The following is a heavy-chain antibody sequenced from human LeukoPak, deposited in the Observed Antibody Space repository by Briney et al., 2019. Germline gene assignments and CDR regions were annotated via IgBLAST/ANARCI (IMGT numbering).Heavy chain of an antibody. J-gene: IGHJ4*02. Sequence: ASVKVSCKVSGYTFTGYYMHWVRQAPGQGLEWMGWINPNSGGTNYAQKLQGWVTMTRDTSISTAYMELSRLRSDDTAVYYCARGHYSSSWYDDPFDYWGQGTLVTVSS. CDR2: INPNSGGT. CDR1: GYTFTGYY. V-gene: IGHV1-2*04. CDR3: ARGHYSSSWYDDPFDY. D-gene: IGHD6-13*01.